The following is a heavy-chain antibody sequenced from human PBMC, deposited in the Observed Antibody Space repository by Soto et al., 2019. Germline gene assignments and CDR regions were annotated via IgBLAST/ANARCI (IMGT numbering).Heavy chain of an antibody. V-gene: IGHV3-30-3*01. CDR2: ISYDGNNK. CDR3: ARDLSGSGIIDYYYGMDV. CDR1: GFTFSSYA. D-gene: IGHD3-10*01. Sequence: QVQLVESGGGVVQPGRSLRLSCAASGFTFSSYAMHWVRQAPGKGLEWVALISYDGNNKYYADSVKGRFTISRDNSQNTLYLQMNSLRAEDTAVYYCARDLSGSGIIDYYYGMDVWGQGTTVTVSS. J-gene: IGHJ6*02.